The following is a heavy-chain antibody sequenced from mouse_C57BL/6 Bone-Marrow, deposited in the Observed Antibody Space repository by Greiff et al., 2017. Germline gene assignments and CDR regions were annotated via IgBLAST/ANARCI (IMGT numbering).Heavy chain of an antibody. J-gene: IGHJ4*01. CDR2: IWSGGST. D-gene: IGHD3-2*02. V-gene: IGHV2-2*01. CDR1: GFSLTSYG. Sequence: AQLVESGPGLVQPSQSLSITCTVSGFSLTSYGVHWVRQSPGKGLEWLGVIWSGGSTDYNAAFISRLSISKDNSKSQVFFKMNSLQADDTAIYYCARKEGLRLRSYAMDDWGQGTSVTVSS. CDR3: ARKEGLRLRSYAMDD.